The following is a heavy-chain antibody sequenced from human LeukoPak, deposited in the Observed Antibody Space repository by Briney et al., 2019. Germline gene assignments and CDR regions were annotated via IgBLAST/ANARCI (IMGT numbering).Heavy chain of an antibody. Sequence: GGSLRLSCAASGFTFSSYAVSWVRQAPGKGLEWVSGISGSDISTYYVDSVKGRFTISRDNSKNTLYLQMNSLRADDTAVYYCAKDTKTYYYDSSFDCWGQGTLVTVSS. CDR3: AKDTKTYYYDSSFDC. J-gene: IGHJ4*02. V-gene: IGHV3-23*01. D-gene: IGHD3-22*01. CDR1: GFTFSSYA. CDR2: ISGSDIST.